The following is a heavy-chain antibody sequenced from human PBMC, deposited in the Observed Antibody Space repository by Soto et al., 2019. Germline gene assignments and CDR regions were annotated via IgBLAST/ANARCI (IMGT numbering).Heavy chain of an antibody. CDR2: ITSAGST. V-gene: IGHV3-23*01. Sequence: EVQLLESAGDLAQPGGSLRLICAASGFTFSNYAMTWVRQSPGKGLEWVSTITSAGSTFYGDTVKGRFTNSRDNTESTLCLHMNSLGAEDTAVYYCAKADKFLSQCSGWAIRFDSWGQGSLVTVSS. J-gene: IGHJ4*02. D-gene: IGHD6-19*01. CDR1: GFTFSNYA. CDR3: AKADKFLSQCSGWAIRFDS.